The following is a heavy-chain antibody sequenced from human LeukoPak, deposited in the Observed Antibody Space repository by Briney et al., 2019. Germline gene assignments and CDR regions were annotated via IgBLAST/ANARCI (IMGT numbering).Heavy chain of an antibody. V-gene: IGHV3-7*01. Sequence: PGGSLRLSCAASGFTFSSYWMSWVRQAPGKGLEWVANIKQDGSEKYYVDSVKGRFTISRDNAKNSVYLQMNSLRAEDTAVYYCVRDTYMTLVTTFDYWGQGTLVTVSS. CDR2: IKQDGSEK. CDR1: GFTFSSYW. D-gene: IGHD4-17*01. J-gene: IGHJ4*02. CDR3: VRDTYMTLVTTFDY.